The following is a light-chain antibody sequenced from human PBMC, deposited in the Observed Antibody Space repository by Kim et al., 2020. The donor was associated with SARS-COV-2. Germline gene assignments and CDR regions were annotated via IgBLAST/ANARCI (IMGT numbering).Light chain of an antibody. CDR3: QEYNNWPPGT. CDR1: ESVSSN. Sequence: SPGESATLSCRASESVSSNLAWYQQKPGQAPRLLIYGASTRATGIPARFSGSGSGTEFTLTISSLQSEDFAVYHCQEYNNWPPGTFGQGTKVDIK. CDR2: GAS. J-gene: IGKJ1*01. V-gene: IGKV3-15*01.